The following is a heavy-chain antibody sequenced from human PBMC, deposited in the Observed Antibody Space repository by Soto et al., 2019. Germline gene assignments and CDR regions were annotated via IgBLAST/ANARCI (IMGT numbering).Heavy chain of an antibody. CDR2: ACYTGTT. D-gene: IGHD2-21*02. V-gene: IGHV4-39*02. CDR1: SYL. Sequence: SYLWVWIRQPPWRGLERMVAACYTGTTYYTPTLQGRFTMAADRSKNTFSLELGSVSSADTAVYYCARGPPIVMGTTVVPRNYYFDYWGQRSLVSVSS. CDR3: ARGPPIVMGTTVVPRNYYFDY. J-gene: IGHJ4*02.